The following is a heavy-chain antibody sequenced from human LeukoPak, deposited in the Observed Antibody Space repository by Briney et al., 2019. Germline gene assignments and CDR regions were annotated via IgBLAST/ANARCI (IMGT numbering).Heavy chain of an antibody. D-gene: IGHD1-14*01. CDR2: ISSSSGTI. CDR3: ARDSVFGRDPFDY. J-gene: IGHJ4*02. V-gene: IGHV3-48*04. Sequence: GGSLRLSCAASGFTFSSYSMNWVRQAPGKGLEWISYISSSSGTIYYADSVKGRFTISRDNAKNSLYLQMNSLRAEDTAVYYCARDSVFGRDPFDYWGQGTLVTVSS. CDR1: GFTFSSYS.